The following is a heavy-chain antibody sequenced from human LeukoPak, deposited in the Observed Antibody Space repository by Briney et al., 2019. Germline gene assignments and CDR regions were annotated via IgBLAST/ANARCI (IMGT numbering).Heavy chain of an antibody. J-gene: IGHJ4*02. CDR2: ISAYNGNI. V-gene: IGHV1-18*01. D-gene: IGHD2-2*01. CDR1: GYTFTSYG. Sequence: ASVKVSCKASGYTFTSYGISWVRQAPGQGLEWMGWISAYNGNINYAQKLQGRVTMTTDTSTSTAYMELRSLRSDDTAVYYCAREAGTYCSSTSCYFDYWGQGTLVTVSS. CDR3: AREAGTYCSSTSCYFDY.